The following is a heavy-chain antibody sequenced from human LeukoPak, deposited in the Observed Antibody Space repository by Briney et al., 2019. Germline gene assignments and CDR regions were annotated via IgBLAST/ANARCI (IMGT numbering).Heavy chain of an antibody. J-gene: IGHJ4*02. CDR3: ATSWQWLVKSFDY. Sequence: APVKVSCKASGGTFSSYAISWVRQAPGQGLEWMGGIIPIFGTANYAQKFQGRVTITADESTSTAYMELSSLRSEDTAVYYCATSWQWLVKSFDYWGQGTLVTVSS. CDR1: GGTFSSYA. D-gene: IGHD6-19*01. CDR2: IIPIFGTA. V-gene: IGHV1-69*13.